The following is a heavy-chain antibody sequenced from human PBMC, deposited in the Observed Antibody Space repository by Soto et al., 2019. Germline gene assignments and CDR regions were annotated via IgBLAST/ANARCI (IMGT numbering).Heavy chain of an antibody. CDR1: GFSLKTAGAG. D-gene: IGHD4-17*01. V-gene: IGHV2-5*01. CDR3: ARRGDGDYPRDNWFDP. Sequence: QITLKESGPTLVKPTQTLTLTCTFSGFSLKTAGAGVGWIRQPPGKALEWLALIYWNEDKRYSPSLRSRLTITNDTPKSQVVLTITTMDPVDTATDYSARRGDGDYPRDNWFDPWGQGTQVAVSA. J-gene: IGHJ5*02. CDR2: IYWNEDK.